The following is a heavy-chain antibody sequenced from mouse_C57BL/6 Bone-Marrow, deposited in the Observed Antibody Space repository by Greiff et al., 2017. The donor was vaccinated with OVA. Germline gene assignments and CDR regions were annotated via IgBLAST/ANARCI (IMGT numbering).Heavy chain of an antibody. D-gene: IGHD3-3*01. V-gene: IGHV5-4*01. J-gene: IGHJ4*01. CDR2: ISDAGSYT. CDR3: ARDSGGTNYGAIDY. CDR1: GFTFSSYA. Sequence: EVQLVESGGGLVKPGGSLKLSCAASGFTFSSYAMYGVRQRPEKGREGVATISDAGSYTYYPPNLQGRFTISRDNAKNNLYLQMSHLKSEDTAMYYCARDSGGTNYGAIDYWGQGTSVTVSA.